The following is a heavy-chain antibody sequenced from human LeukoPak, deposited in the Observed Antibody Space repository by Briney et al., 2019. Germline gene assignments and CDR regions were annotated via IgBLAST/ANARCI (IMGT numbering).Heavy chain of an antibody. D-gene: IGHD5-24*01. J-gene: IGHJ5*02. V-gene: IGHV1-69*13. CDR1: GGTFSSYA. CDR3: ARDNSVRDEAWWFNP. CDR2: IIPIFSTT. Sequence: SVKVSCKASGGTFSSYAISWVRQAPGQGLEWMGGIIPIFSTTNYAQKFQGRVTITADESTSTDYLELSSLRSEDTAVYYCARDNSVRDEAWWFNPWGQGTLVTVSS.